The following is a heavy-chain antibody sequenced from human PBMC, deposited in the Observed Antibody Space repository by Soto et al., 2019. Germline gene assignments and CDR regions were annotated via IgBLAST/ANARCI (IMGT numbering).Heavy chain of an antibody. CDR2: ISSSGSTI. CDR1: GFTFSSYE. D-gene: IGHD6-19*01. CDR3: ARVKCSSGWSFDY. V-gene: IGHV3-48*03. J-gene: IGHJ4*02. Sequence: GGSLRLSCAASGFTFSSYEMNWVRQAPGKGLEWVSYISSSGSTIYYADSVKGRFTISRDNAKNSLYLQMNSLRAEDTAVYYCARVKCSSGWSFDYWGQGXLVTVSS.